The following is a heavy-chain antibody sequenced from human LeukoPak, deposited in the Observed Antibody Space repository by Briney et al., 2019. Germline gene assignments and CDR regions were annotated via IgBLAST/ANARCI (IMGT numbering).Heavy chain of an antibody. D-gene: IGHD2-15*01. CDR2: ISSSSSTI. V-gene: IGHV3-48*01. CDR1: GFTFSSYS. CDR3: ARRGYCSGGSCYWVGSFDY. J-gene: IGHJ4*02. Sequence: PGRSLRLSSAASGFTFSSYSMNWVRQAPGKRLEWVSYISSSSSTIYYADSVKGRFTISRDNAKNSLYLQMNSLRAEDTAVYYCARRGYCSGGSCYWVGSFDYWGQGTLVTVSS.